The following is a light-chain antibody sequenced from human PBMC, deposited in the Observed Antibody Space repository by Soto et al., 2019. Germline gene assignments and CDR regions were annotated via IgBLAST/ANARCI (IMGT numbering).Light chain of an antibody. J-gene: IGKJ5*01. CDR3: QQYNSYSIT. CDR1: QSISTW. CDR2: DAS. Sequence: DIQLTQSPSTLSASVGDRVTITCRASQSISTWLAWYQQQPGKAPKLLVYDASSLESGVPTRFSGSGSGTEFTLTISSLQPDDFATYYCQQYNSYSITFGQGTRLEIK. V-gene: IGKV1-5*01.